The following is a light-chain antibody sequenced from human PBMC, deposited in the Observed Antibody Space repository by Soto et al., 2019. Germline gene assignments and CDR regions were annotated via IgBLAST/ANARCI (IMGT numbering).Light chain of an antibody. CDR2: GAS. J-gene: IGKJ2*01. V-gene: IGKV3-20*01. Sequence: EIVLTQSPGTLSLSPGERATLSCRASQSVSSSYLAWYQQKPGQAPRLLIYGASGRATGIPDRFSGSGSGTAFTLTISRLEPEDFAVYYCQQYASSTVYTFGQGTKLEIK. CDR3: QQYASSTVYT. CDR1: QSVSSSY.